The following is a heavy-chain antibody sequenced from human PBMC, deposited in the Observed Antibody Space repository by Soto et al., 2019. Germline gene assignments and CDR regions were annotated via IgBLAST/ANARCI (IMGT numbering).Heavy chain of an antibody. J-gene: IGHJ4*02. Sequence: GGSLRLSCAASGFTFSSYEMNWVRQAPGKGLEWVSYISSSGSTIYYADSVEGRFTISRDNAKNSLYLQMNSLRAEDTAVYYCATGGYSYGRFDYWGQGTLVTVSS. D-gene: IGHD5-18*01. CDR3: ATGGYSYGRFDY. CDR1: GFTFSSYE. V-gene: IGHV3-48*03. CDR2: ISSSGSTI.